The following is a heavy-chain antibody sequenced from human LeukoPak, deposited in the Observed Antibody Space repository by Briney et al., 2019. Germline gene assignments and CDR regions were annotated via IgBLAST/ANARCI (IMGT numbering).Heavy chain of an antibody. CDR2: ISASGGST. Sequence: GGSLRLSCAASGFTFSSYATSWVRQAPGKGLEWVSAISASGGSTYYADSVKGRFTISRDNSKNTLYLQMNSLRAEDTAVYYCAKDRSGSYAELFDYWGQGTLVTVSS. J-gene: IGHJ4*02. CDR1: GFTFSSYA. D-gene: IGHD1-26*01. V-gene: IGHV3-23*01. CDR3: AKDRSGSYAELFDY.